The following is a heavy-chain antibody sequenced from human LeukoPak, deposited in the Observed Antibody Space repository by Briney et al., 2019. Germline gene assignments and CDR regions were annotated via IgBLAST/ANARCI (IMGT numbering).Heavy chain of an antibody. CDR2: IKDKVNNYAT. Sequence: PGGSLTLSCAASGFTFDDYAMHWVRQAPGKGLEWVGRIKDKVNNYATAYAASVKGRFTISRDDSKNTAYLQMNSLKTDDTAVYYCTRLDSGSFRFDYWGQGSLVTVSS. J-gene: IGHJ4*02. CDR3: TRLDSGSFRFDY. D-gene: IGHD1-26*01. CDR1: GFTFDDYA. V-gene: IGHV3-73*01.